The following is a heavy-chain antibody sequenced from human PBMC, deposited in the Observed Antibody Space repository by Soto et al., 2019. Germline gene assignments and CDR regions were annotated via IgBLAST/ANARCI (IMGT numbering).Heavy chain of an antibody. Sequence: QVQLVQSGAEVKKPGASVKVSCKASGYTFTSYYMHWVRQAPGQGLEWMGIINPSGGSTSYAQKFQGRVTMTRDTSTSTVYMGLSSLRSEDTAVYYCAREGITMVPPKGDYYYYGMDVWGQGTTVTVSS. CDR1: GYTFTSYY. V-gene: IGHV1-46*03. D-gene: IGHD3-10*01. CDR2: INPSGGST. J-gene: IGHJ6*02. CDR3: AREGITMVPPKGDYYYYGMDV.